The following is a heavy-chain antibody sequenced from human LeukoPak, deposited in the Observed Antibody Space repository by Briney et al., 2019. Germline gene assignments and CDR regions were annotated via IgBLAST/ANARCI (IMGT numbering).Heavy chain of an antibody. V-gene: IGHV3-21*01. CDR1: GFTFSSYS. Sequence: GGSLRLSCAASGFTFSSYSMTWVRQAPGKGLEWVSSISTSSTYIYYADSVKGRFTISRDNAKNSLYLRMNSLRAEDTAVYYCARFDSGYDSYFDYWGQGTLVTVSS. D-gene: IGHD5-12*01. CDR2: ISTSSTYI. J-gene: IGHJ4*02. CDR3: ARFDSGYDSYFDY.